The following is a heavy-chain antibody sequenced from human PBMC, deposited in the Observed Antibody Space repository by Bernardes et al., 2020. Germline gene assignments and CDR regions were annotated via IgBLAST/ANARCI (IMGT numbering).Heavy chain of an antibody. CDR3: AKVGYSSSWYKFYYFDY. D-gene: IGHD6-13*01. CDR1: GFTFSSYG. CDR2: ISYDGSNK. Sequence: GGSLRLCCAASGFTFSSYGMHWVRQAPGKGLEWVAVISYDGSNKYYADSVKGRFTISRDNSKNTLYLQMNSLRAEDTAVYYCAKVGYSSSWYKFYYFDYWGQGTLVTVSS. V-gene: IGHV3-30*18. J-gene: IGHJ4*02.